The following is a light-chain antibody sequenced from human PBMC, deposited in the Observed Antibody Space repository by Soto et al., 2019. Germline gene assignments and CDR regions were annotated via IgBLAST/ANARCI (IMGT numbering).Light chain of an antibody. CDR1: SSDVGDYNY. Sequence: QSALTQPASVSGSPGQSITISCTGTSSDVGDYNYVSWYQHHPGKAPKVMIYEVTIRPSGVSDRFSGSKSGNTASLTVSGLQAEDEADYYCSSYTGGNPSYVFGTGTKLTVL. CDR3: SSYTGGNPSYV. CDR2: EVT. V-gene: IGLV2-14*01. J-gene: IGLJ1*01.